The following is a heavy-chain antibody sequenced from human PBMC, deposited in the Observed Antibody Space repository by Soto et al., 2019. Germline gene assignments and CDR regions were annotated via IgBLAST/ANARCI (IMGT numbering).Heavy chain of an antibody. V-gene: IGHV1-69*12. CDR3: ARDLSAWTYDSRYDY. J-gene: IGHJ4*02. CDR2: IIPIFGTA. D-gene: IGHD3-22*01. CDR1: GGTFSSYA. Sequence: QVQLVQSGAEVKKPGSSVKVSCKASGGTFSSYAISWVRQAPGQGLEWMGGIIPIFGTANYAQKFQGRVTITADDSTNTAYMEMSSLRSEDKAVYYCARDLSAWTYDSRYDYWGQGTLVTVSS.